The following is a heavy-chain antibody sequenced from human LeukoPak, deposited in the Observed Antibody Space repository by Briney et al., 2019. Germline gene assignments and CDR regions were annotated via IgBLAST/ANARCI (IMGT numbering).Heavy chain of an antibody. CDR1: GYTFTGYY. D-gene: IGHD6-19*01. CDR3: ARASRWLVPERPDY. CDR2: INPNSGGT. Sequence: ASVKVSCKASGYTFTGYYMHWVRQAPGQGLEWMGWINPNSGGTNYAQKFQGRVTMTRDTSISTAYMEPSRLRSDDTAVYYCARASRWLVPERPDYWGQGTLVTVSS. J-gene: IGHJ4*02. V-gene: IGHV1-2*02.